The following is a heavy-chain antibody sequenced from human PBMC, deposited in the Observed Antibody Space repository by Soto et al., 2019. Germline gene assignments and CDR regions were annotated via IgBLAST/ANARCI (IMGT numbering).Heavy chain of an antibody. CDR1: GYSFTSYW. V-gene: IGHV5-51*01. J-gene: IGHJ4*02. D-gene: IGHD6-13*01. CDR3: ASYIAAAGTPFDY. CDR2: IYPGDSDT. Sequence: EVQLVQSGAEVKKPGEALKISCKGSGYSFTSYWIGWVRQMPGKGLEWMGIIYPGDSDTIYSLCFQGQVTISADKSINTAYLQWSSLKASDTAMYYCASYIAAAGTPFDYWGQGTLVTVSS.